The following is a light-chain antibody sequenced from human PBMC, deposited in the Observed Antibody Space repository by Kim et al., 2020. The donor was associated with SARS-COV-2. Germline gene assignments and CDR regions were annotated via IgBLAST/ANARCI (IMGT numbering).Light chain of an antibody. V-gene: IGKV3-11*01. CDR1: QSVGTY. CDR2: DAS. Sequence: ATLSLSPGERATLSCRAGQSVGTYIAWYQQKPGQAPRLLIYDASKRATGIPARFRGSGSGTDFTLTSGTLEPEDSAVYCCQQRGNFGQGTRLEIK. J-gene: IGKJ5*01. CDR3: QQRGN.